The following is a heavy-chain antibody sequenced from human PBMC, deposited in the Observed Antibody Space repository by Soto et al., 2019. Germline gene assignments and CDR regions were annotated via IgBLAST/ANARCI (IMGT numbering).Heavy chain of an antibody. CDR2: IYHSGST. CDR1: GGSISSSNW. Sequence: SETLSLTCAVSGGSISSSNWWSWVRQPPGKGLEWIGEIYHSGSTNYNPSLKSRVTISVDKSKNQFSLKLSSVTAADTAVYYCARSPRSLNYYGMDVWGQGTTVTVSS. J-gene: IGHJ6*02. V-gene: IGHV4-4*02. D-gene: IGHD3-16*02. CDR3: ARSPRSLNYYGMDV.